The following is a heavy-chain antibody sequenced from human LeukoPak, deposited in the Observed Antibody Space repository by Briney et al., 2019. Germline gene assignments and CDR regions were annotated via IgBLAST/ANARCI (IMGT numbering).Heavy chain of an antibody. J-gene: IGHJ4*02. V-gene: IGHV3-23*01. CDR2: ISGNGVGT. CDR1: GITFSRNA. CDR3: AKDANYFDSGSYLIPFDF. D-gene: IGHD3-22*01. Sequence: GGSLRLSCAASGITFSRNAMNWVRQAPGKGQEWVASISGNGVGTYYADSVKGRFNISRDNSKNTLYLQMNSLRTEDTAVYHCAKDANYFDSGSYLIPFDFWGQGTLVTVSS.